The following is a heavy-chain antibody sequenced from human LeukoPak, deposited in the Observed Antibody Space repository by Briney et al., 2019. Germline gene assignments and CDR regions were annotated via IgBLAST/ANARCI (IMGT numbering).Heavy chain of an antibody. J-gene: IGHJ4*02. CDR3: ARLLEGVAGTWGY. CDR1: GYSFSTYW. CDR2: IYPGDSDT. V-gene: IGHV5-51*01. Sequence: GESLKISCKGSGYSFSTYWIAWVRLMPGKGLEWKGIIYPGDSDTRYSPSFQGQVTISADKSISTAYLQWSSLRASDTAMYYCARLLEGVAGTWGYWGQGTLVTVSS. D-gene: IGHD6-19*01.